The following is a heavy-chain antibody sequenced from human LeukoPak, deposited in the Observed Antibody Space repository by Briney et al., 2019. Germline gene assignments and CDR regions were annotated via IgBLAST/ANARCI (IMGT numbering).Heavy chain of an antibody. CDR3: ARSTRGLGWFDP. Sequence: ETLSLTCTVSGGSIINYYWSWIRQPAGKGLEWIGRIYTSGSTNYNPSLKSRITMSLDTSKNQFSLKVRSVTAADTAVYYCARSTRGLGWFDPWGQGTLVTVSS. D-gene: IGHD3-10*01. J-gene: IGHJ5*02. CDR2: IYTSGST. V-gene: IGHV4-4*07. CDR1: GGSIINYY.